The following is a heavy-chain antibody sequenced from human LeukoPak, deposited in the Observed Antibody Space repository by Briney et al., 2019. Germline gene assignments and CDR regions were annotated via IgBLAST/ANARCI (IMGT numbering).Heavy chain of an antibody. Sequence: ASVKVSCKASGYTFTGYYMHWVRQAPGQGLEWMGWINRNSGGTNYAQKFQGRVTMTRDTSISTAYMELSRLRSDDTAVYYCATPSSGYSYGRGYYYYMDVWGKGTTVTVSS. D-gene: IGHD5-18*01. J-gene: IGHJ6*03. CDR3: ATPSSGYSYGRGYYYYMDV. V-gene: IGHV1-2*02. CDR2: INRNSGGT. CDR1: GYTFTGYY.